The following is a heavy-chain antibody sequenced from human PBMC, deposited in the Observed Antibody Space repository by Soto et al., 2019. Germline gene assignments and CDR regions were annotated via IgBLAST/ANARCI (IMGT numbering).Heavy chain of an antibody. J-gene: IGHJ6*02. V-gene: IGHV4-59*01. CDR3: AGYSSSWSRYYYYYGMDV. CDR2: IYYSGST. Sequence: SETLSRTCTVSGGSISSYYWSWIRQPPGKGLEWIGYIYYSGSTNYNPSLKSRVTISVDTSKNQFSLKLSSVTAADTAVYYCAGYSSSWSRYYYYYGMDVWGQGTTVTVSS. D-gene: IGHD6-13*01. CDR1: GGSISSYY.